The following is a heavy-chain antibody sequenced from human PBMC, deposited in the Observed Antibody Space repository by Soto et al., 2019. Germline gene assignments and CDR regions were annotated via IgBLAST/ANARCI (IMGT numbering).Heavy chain of an antibody. CDR2: INHLGSI. CDR3: ARGGISHWAYFYYMDV. Sequence: SETLSLTCVVSGGSLSDYFWSWIRQPPGMALEWIGEINHLGSINYNPSLKSRVTMSVDTSKNQFLLTLNSVTAADTATYYCARGGISHWAYFYYMDVWDRGTTVTVSS. J-gene: IGHJ6*03. D-gene: IGHD2-21*01. CDR1: GGSLSDYF. V-gene: IGHV4-34*01.